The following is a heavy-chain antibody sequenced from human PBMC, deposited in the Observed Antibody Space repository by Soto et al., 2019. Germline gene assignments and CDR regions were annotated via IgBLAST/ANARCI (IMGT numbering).Heavy chain of an antibody. CDR3: ARENSYFDY. J-gene: IGHJ4*02. CDR2: ISAYNANA. V-gene: IGHV1-18*01. CDR1: GYTFRNFG. Sequence: QIQLLQSGAEVKNPGASVKVTCKASGYTFRNFGISWVRPAPGQGLEWMGWISAYNANANYAQKFQGRLTMTADTSTSTAYMALRSLRSDDTAVYYCARENSYFDYWGQGTLVTVSS.